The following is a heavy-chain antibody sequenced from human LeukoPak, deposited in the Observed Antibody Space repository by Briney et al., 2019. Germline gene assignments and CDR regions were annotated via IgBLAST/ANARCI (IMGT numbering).Heavy chain of an antibody. CDR2: IWYDGSNK. Sequence: PGTSLRLSCAASGFTFSNFGMHWVRQALGKGLEWVAMIWYDGSNKYYVDSVKGRFTISRDNSRNTVYLQMNSLRAEDSAVYYCARGAQAVAASLDYWGQGTLVTVSS. CDR3: ARGAQAVAASLDY. J-gene: IGHJ4*02. D-gene: IGHD6-19*01. CDR1: GFTFSNFG. V-gene: IGHV3-33*01.